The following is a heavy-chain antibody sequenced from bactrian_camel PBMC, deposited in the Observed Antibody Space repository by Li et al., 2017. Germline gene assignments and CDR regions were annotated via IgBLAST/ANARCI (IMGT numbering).Heavy chain of an antibody. CDR2: IRHDGTT. D-gene: IGHD2*01. CDR3: AAAQGCDCYRGSCGFRPPVH. Sequence: HVQLVESGGGSVQAGGSLRLSCTASGFTFDDSDMGWYRQTPGNECELVAIIRHDGTTYYPDSVKGRFTISQDNAKRMLYLQMDSLKPEDTAVYYCAAAQGCDCYRGSCGFRPPVHWGQGTQVTVS. CDR1: GFTFDDSD. V-gene: IGHV3S55*01. J-gene: IGHJ4*01.